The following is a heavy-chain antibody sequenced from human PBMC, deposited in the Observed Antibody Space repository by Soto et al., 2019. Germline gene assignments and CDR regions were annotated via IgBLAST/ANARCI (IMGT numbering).Heavy chain of an antibody. V-gene: IGHV1-8*01. D-gene: IGHD1-26*01. CDR1: GYTFTSYD. CDR3: ARSSGGNFGIIIEGTNWFAP. CDR2: MNPNSGNT. J-gene: IGHJ5*02. Sequence: ASVKVSCKASGYTFTSYDINWVRQATGQGLEWMGWMNPNSGNTAYAQKFKGRVTLTRDTSASTVYMEVSSLTSEDTAMYYCARSSGGNFGIIIEGTNWFAPWGQGTLVTVSS.